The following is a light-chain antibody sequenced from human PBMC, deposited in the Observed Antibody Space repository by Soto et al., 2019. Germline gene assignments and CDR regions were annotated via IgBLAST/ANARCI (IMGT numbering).Light chain of an antibody. V-gene: IGLV1-40*01. CDR3: QSYDSSLSVLYV. CDR2: DNS. Sequence: QAVVTQPPSLSGAPGQRVTISCTGSSSNIGAGYDVHWYQQLPGTAPKLLIYDNSNRPSGVPDRFSGSKSGTSASLAITGLQAEDEDDYYCQSYDSSLSVLYVFGTGTKLTVL. CDR1: SSNIGAGYD. J-gene: IGLJ1*01.